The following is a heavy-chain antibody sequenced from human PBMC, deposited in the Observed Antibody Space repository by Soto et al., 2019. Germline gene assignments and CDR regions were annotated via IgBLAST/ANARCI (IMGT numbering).Heavy chain of an antibody. Sequence: XGALILSCSASGFTFSSYAMSWVRQAPGKGLEWVSAISGSGGSTYYADSVKGRFTISRDNSKNTLYLQMNSLRAEDTAVYYCAKQRAYYYDSSGYWGQGTLVTVSS. CDR3: AKQRAYYYDSSGY. D-gene: IGHD3-22*01. V-gene: IGHV3-23*01. CDR2: ISGSGGST. CDR1: GFTFSSYA. J-gene: IGHJ4*02.